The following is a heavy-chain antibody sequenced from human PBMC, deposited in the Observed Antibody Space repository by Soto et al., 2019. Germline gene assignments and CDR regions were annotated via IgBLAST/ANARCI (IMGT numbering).Heavy chain of an antibody. Sequence: SETLSLTCPVSGGSISSYYWSWIRQPPGKGLEWIGYIYYSGSTNYNPSLKSRVTISVDTSKNQFSLKLSSVTAADTAVYYCARDGGTLEYFQHWGQGTLVTVSS. CDR2: IYYSGST. V-gene: IGHV4-59*01. CDR3: ARDGGTLEYFQH. CDR1: GGSISSYY. D-gene: IGHD3-3*01. J-gene: IGHJ1*01.